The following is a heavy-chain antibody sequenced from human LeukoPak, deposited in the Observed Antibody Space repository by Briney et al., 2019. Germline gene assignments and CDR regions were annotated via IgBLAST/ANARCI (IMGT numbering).Heavy chain of an antibody. CDR1: GGSISSYY. D-gene: IGHD5-18*01. CDR2: IYYSGST. CDR3: ARHERGGYSYGYWYFDL. J-gene: IGHJ2*01. Sequence: SETLSLTCTVSGGSISSYYWSWIRQPPGKGLEWIGYIYYSGSTNYNPFLKSRVTISVDTSKNQFSLKLSSVTAADTAVYYCARHERGGYSYGYWYFDLWGRGTLVTVSS. V-gene: IGHV4-59*08.